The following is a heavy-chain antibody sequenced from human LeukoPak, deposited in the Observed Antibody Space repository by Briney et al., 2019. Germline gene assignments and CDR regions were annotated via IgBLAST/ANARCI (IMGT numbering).Heavy chain of an antibody. CDR3: ASLQGSGSYYYYYMDV. J-gene: IGHJ6*03. V-gene: IGHV1-69*13. D-gene: IGHD3-10*01. CDR2: IIPIFGTA. Sequence: SVKVSCKASGYTFTGYYMHWVRQAPGQGLEWMGWIIPIFGTANYAQKFQGRVTITADESTSTAYMELSSLRSEDTAVYYCASLQGSGSYYYYYMDVWGKGTTVTISS. CDR1: GYTFTGYY.